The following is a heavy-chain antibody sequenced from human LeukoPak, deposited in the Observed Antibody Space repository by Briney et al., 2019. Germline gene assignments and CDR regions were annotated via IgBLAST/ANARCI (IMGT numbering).Heavy chain of an antibody. D-gene: IGHD3-3*01. CDR1: GFTFSNAW. V-gene: IGHV3-23*01. J-gene: IGHJ4*02. Sequence: PGGSLRLSCAASGFTFSNAWMSWVRQAPGKGLEWVSAITGSGGSTYYADSVTGRFTISRDNSENTLYLQMNSLQTEDTAVYYCTTDHRTIYGVVFPDYWGQGTPVTVSS. CDR2: ITGSGGST. CDR3: TTDHRTIYGVVFPDY.